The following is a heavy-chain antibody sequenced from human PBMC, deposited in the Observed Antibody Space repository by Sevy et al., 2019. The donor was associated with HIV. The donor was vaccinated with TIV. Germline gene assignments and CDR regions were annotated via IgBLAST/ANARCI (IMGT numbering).Heavy chain of an antibody. Sequence: ASVKVSCTSSGYTFIAHYLHLVRQAPGQGLEWMGWISPDSGDTKYTEKFQGRVTMTRDTSISTAYMELITLRSDDTAVYFCARVQRGGVPDYWGQRTLVTVSS. D-gene: IGHD3-10*01. CDR3: ARVQRGGVPDY. CDR1: GYTFIAHY. V-gene: IGHV1-2*02. CDR2: ISPDSGDT. J-gene: IGHJ4*02.